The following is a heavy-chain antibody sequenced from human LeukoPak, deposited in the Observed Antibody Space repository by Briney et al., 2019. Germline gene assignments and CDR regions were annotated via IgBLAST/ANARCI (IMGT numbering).Heavy chain of an antibody. CDR1: GYTFTSYY. Sequence: GASVKVSCKASGYTFTSYYMHWVRQAPGQGLEWMGIINPSGGSTSYAQKLQGRVTMTRDTSTSTVYMELSSLRSEDTAVYYCARPGSSGYYYYPFDAFDIWGQGTMVTVSS. V-gene: IGHV1-46*04. CDR2: INPSGGST. D-gene: IGHD3-22*01. CDR3: ARPGSSGYYYYPFDAFDI. J-gene: IGHJ3*02.